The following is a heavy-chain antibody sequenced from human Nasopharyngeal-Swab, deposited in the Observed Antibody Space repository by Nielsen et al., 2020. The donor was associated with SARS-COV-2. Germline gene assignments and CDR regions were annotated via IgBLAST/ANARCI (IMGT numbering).Heavy chain of an antibody. Sequence: GSSLKFSCASTGSPFSRDAMQAVRPAPGKGLEWVAVISYDGSNKYYAVSVKGRFTISRDISKTTLYLLMNSLTAEDTAVFYCASTPLDSSGYYYAFHDWGRGTLVTVSS. CDR2: ISYDGSNK. D-gene: IGHD3-22*01. V-gene: IGHV3-30-3*01. CDR3: ASTPLDSSGYYYAFHD. CDR1: GSPFSRDA. J-gene: IGHJ4*02.